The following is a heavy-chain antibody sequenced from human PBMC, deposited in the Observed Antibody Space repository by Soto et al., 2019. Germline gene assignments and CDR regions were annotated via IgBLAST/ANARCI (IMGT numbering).Heavy chain of an antibody. CDR2: IIPILGIA. CDR1: GGTFSSYT. J-gene: IGHJ5*02. D-gene: IGHD2-2*01. CDR3: ARDLGPIVVVPAAMSGGFDP. V-gene: IGHV1-69*08. Sequence: QVQLVQSGAEVKKPGSSVKVSCKASGGTFSSYTISWVRQAPGQGLEWTARIIPILGIANYAQKFQGRVTITADKSTSTAYMELSSLRSEDTAVYYCARDLGPIVVVPAAMSGGFDPWGQGTLVTVSS.